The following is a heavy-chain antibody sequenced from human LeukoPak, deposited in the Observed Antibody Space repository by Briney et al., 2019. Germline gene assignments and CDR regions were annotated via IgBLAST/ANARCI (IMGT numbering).Heavy chain of an antibody. Sequence: PETLSLTCTVSGGSISSYYWSWIRQPPGKGLEWIGYIYYSGSTNYNPSLKSRVTISVDTSKNQFSLKLSSVTAADTAVYYCARGGGLWLGSWFDPWGQGTLVTVSS. J-gene: IGHJ5*02. CDR1: GGSISSYY. CDR2: IYYSGST. V-gene: IGHV4-59*01. CDR3: ARGGGLWLGSWFDP. D-gene: IGHD5-18*01.